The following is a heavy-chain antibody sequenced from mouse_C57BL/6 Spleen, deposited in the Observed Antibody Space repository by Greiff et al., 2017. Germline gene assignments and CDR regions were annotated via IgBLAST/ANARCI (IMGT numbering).Heavy chain of an antibody. CDR3: AREGITTVVDWYFDV. D-gene: IGHD1-1*01. Sequence: QVQLQQSGAEFVKPGASVKLSCKASGYTFTSYWMHWVKQRPGRGLEWIGRIDPNSGGTKYNEKFKSKATLTVDKPSSTAYMQLSSLTSEDSAVYYCAREGITTVVDWYFDVWGTGTTVTVSS. CDR1: GYTFTSYW. CDR2: IDPNSGGT. J-gene: IGHJ1*03. V-gene: IGHV1-72*01.